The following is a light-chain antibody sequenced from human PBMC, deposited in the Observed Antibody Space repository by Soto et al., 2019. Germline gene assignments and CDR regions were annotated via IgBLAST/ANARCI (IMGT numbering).Light chain of an antibody. CDR3: QQRTDWPTIT. CDR2: DAS. Sequence: EIVLTQSPATLSLSPGERATLSCGASQSVRTVLAWYQQKPGQAPRLLIYDASTRATGVPARFSGSGSGTDFTPTISTFESDDFGLYYCQQRTDWPTITFGHGTRLYMK. CDR1: QSVRTV. J-gene: IGKJ5*01. V-gene: IGKV3-11*01.